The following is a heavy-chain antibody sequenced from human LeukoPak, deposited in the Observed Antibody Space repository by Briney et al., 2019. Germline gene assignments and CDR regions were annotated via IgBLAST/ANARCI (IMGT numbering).Heavy chain of an antibody. V-gene: IGHV1-69*13. CDR1: GGTFSSYA. J-gene: IGHJ6*02. CDR2: IIPIFGTA. CDR3: ATPATLVVVVAATDYYYYGMDV. D-gene: IGHD2-15*01. Sequence: SVKVSCTASGGTFSSYAISWVRQAPGQGLEWMGGIIPIFGTANYAQKFQGRVTITADESTSTACMELSSLRSEDTAVYYCATPATLVVVVAATDYYYYGMDVWGQGTTVTVSS.